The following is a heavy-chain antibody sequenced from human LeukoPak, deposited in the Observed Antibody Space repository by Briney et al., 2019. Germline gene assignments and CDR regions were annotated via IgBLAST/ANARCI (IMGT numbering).Heavy chain of an antibody. CDR3: ARHVVGMGDYFMDV. Sequence: GESLKISCKGSGYRFTNYWIGWVRQMPGKGLEWMGIISPGDSDTRYSPSFQGQVTISADKSIRTAYLQWSSLKASDTAMYYCARHVVGMGDYFMDVWGKGTTVTVSS. J-gene: IGHJ6*03. V-gene: IGHV5-51*01. CDR2: ISPGDSDT. D-gene: IGHD5-24*01. CDR1: GYRFTNYW.